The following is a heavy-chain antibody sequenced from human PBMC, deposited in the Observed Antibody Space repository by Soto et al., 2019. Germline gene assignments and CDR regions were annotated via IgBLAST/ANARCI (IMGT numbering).Heavy chain of an antibody. J-gene: IGHJ6*02. D-gene: IGHD5-18*01. CDR3: AKDSRGYSYGSSYYYYGMDV. CDR2: ISYDGSNK. CDR1: GFTFSSYG. Sequence: GGSLRLSCAASGFTFSSYGMHWVRQAPGKGLEWVAVISYDGSNKYYADSVKGRFTISRDNSKNTLYLQMNSLRAEDTAVYYCAKDSRGYSYGSSYYYYGMDVWGQGTTVTVSS. V-gene: IGHV3-30*18.